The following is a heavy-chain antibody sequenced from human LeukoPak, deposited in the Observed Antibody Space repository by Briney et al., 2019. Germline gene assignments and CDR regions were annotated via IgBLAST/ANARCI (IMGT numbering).Heavy chain of an antibody. CDR3: TRGSGSYVH. D-gene: IGHD6-19*01. CDR2: IFPGDSDT. CDR1: GYSFTKHW. Sequence: GESLKISCKGSGYSFTKHWIAWVRQMPGKGLKWMGIIFPGDSDTRYSPSFQGQVTVSADKSISTAYLQWSSLKASDTAMYYCTRGSGSYVHWGQGTLVTVSS. J-gene: IGHJ1*01. V-gene: IGHV5-51*01.